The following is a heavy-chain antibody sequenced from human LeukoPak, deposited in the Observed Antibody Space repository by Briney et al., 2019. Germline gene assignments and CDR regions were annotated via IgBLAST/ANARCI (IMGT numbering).Heavy chain of an antibody. CDR3: ATITVP. V-gene: IGHV3-30*03. CDR2: ISYDGSNK. J-gene: IGHJ5*02. Sequence: GGSLRLSCAASGFTFSSYGMHWVRQAPGKGLERVAVISYDGSNKYYADSVKGRFTISRDNSKNTLYLQMNSLRAEDTAVYYCATITVPWGQGTLVTVSS. D-gene: IGHD1-14*01. CDR1: GFTFSSYG.